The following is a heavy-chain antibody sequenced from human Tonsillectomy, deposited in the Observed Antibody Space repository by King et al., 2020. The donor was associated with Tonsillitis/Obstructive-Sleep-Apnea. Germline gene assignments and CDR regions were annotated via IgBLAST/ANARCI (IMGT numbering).Heavy chain of an antibody. D-gene: IGHD6-13*01. CDR1: GGSISSYY. J-gene: IGHJ5*02. V-gene: IGHV4-59*01. Sequence: QLQESGPGLVKPSETLSLTCTVSGGSISSYYWSWIRQPPGKGLEWIGYIYYSGSTNYNPSLKSRVTISVDTSENQFSLKLSSVTAADTAVYYCARVTGMVAAAASFDPWGQGTLVTVSS. CDR2: IYYSGST. CDR3: ARVTGMVAAAASFDP.